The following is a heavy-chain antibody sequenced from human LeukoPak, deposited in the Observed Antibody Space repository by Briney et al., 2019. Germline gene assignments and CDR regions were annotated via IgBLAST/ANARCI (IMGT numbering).Heavy chain of an antibody. V-gene: IGHV4-59*01. Sequence: SATLSLTCTVSGGSISSYYWSWIRQPPGKGLEWIGYIYYSGSTNYNPSLKSRVTISVDTSKNQFSLKLSSVTAADTAVYYCARGAVAAPYYFDYWGQGTLVTVSS. CDR2: IYYSGST. CDR3: ARGAVAAPYYFDY. D-gene: IGHD6-19*01. CDR1: GGSISSYY. J-gene: IGHJ4*02.